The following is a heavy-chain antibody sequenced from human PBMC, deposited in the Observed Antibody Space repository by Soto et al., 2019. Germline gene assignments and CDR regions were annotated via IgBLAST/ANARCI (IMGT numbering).Heavy chain of an antibody. CDR3: ARDMSGTLGGMDV. CDR2: ISYDGSNK. D-gene: IGHD3-10*01. CDR1: GFTFSSYA. V-gene: IGHV3-30-3*01. J-gene: IGHJ6*02. Sequence: QVQLVESGGGVVQPGRSLRLSCAASGFTFSSYAMHWVRQAPGKGLEWVAVISYDGSNKYYADSVNGRFTISRDNSKNTRYLQMNSLRAEDTAVYYCARDMSGTLGGMDVWGQGTTVTVSS.